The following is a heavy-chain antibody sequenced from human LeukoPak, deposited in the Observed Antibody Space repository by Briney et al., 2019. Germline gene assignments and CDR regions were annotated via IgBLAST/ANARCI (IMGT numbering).Heavy chain of an antibody. CDR2: IIPIFGIA. CDR3: ARDHYYDSSGYYSWFDP. D-gene: IGHD3-22*01. V-gene: IGHV1-69*04. J-gene: IGHJ5*02. Sequence: ASVKVSCKASGGTFSSYAISWVRQAPGQGLERMGRIIPIFGIANYAQKFQGRVTITADKSTSTAYMELSSLRSEDTAVYYCARDHYYDSSGYYSWFDPWGQGTLVTVSS. CDR1: GGTFSSYA.